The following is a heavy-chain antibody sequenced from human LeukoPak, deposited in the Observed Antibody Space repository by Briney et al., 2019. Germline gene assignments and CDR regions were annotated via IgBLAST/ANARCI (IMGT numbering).Heavy chain of an antibody. Sequence: SETLSLTCTVSGGSISSYYWSWIRQPPGKGLEWIGYIYYSGSTNYNPSLKSRVNISVDTSQNQFPLELGPLDHWEHGRYYCARLTTTRRDAYNFDYWGQGTLVTVSS. V-gene: IGHV4-59*01. D-gene: IGHD5-24*01. CDR2: IYYSGST. J-gene: IGHJ4*02. CDR1: GGSISSYY. CDR3: ARLTTTRRDAYNFDY.